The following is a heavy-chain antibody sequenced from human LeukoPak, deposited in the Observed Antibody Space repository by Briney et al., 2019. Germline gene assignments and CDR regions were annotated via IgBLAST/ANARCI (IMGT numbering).Heavy chain of an antibody. Sequence: SETLSLTCTVSGASVSSGSYYWSWIRQPPGKGLEWIGYIYHSGSTNYNPSLKSRVTISVDTSKNQFSLKLSSVTAADTAVYYCARDGDYYDSSAHWFDPWGQGTLVTVSS. CDR3: ARDGDYYDSSAHWFDP. V-gene: IGHV4-61*01. J-gene: IGHJ5*02. D-gene: IGHD3-22*01. CDR2: IYHSGST. CDR1: GASVSSGSYY.